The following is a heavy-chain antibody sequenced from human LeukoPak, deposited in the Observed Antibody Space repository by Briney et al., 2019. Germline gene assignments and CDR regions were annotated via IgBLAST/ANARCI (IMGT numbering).Heavy chain of an antibody. CDR2: ISGNGVST. CDR3: AKGQMKVDY. V-gene: IGHV3-23*01. J-gene: IGHJ4*02. D-gene: IGHD5-24*01. Sequence: HPGGSLRLSCTVSGLTFSKYWMRWVRQAPGKGLEWVSGISGNGVSTNYADFVKGRFTISRDNSKGTLSLQMNSLRAEDTAVYYCAKGQMKVDYWGQGTLVTVSS. CDR1: GLTFSKYW.